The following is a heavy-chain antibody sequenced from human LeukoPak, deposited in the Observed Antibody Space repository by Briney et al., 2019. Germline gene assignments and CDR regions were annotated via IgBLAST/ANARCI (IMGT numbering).Heavy chain of an antibody. CDR1: GYTFTSYY. CDR2: INPSGGST. CDR3: AREFLGYCSGGSCYPDY. V-gene: IGHV1-46*01. J-gene: IGHJ4*02. D-gene: IGHD2-15*01. Sequence: GASVKVSCKASGYTFTSYYMHWVRQAPGQGLEWMGIINPSGGSTSYARKFQGRVTMTRDTSTSTVYMELSSLRSEDTAVYYCAREFLGYCSGGSCYPDYWGQGTLVTVSS.